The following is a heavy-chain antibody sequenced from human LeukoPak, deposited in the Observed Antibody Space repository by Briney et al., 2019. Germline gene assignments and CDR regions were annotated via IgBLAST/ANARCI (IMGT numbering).Heavy chain of an antibody. CDR3: ARDLLGSTSPQYYYYMDV. J-gene: IGHJ6*03. CDR1: GYTFTSYA. V-gene: IGHV1-69*13. D-gene: IGHD3-10*01. CDR2: IIPIFGTA. Sequence: ASVKVSCKASGYTFTSYAISWVRQAPGQGLEWMGGIIPIFGTANYAQKFQGRVTITADESTSTAYMELSSLGSEDTAVYYCARDLLGSTSPQYYYYMDVWGKGTTVTISS.